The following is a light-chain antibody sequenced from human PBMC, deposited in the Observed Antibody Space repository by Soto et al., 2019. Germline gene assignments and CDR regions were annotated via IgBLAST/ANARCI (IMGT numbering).Light chain of an antibody. Sequence: DMVLTQSPGTLSLSPGERATLSCRASQSVSSNLAWYQQKPGQAPRLLIYGASTRATGIPARFSGSGSGTEFTLTISSLQSEDFAVYYCQQYNNWWTFGQGTKVDIK. CDR3: QQYNNWWT. V-gene: IGKV3-15*01. CDR2: GAS. J-gene: IGKJ1*01. CDR1: QSVSSN.